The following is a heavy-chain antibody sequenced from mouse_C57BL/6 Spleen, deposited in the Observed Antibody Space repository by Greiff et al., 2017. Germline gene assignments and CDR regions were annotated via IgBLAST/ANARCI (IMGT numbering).Heavy chain of an antibody. CDR3: ARASQTGFYYFDY. V-gene: IGHV1-82*01. D-gene: IGHD6-1*01. J-gene: IGHJ2*01. Sequence: LQESGPELVKPGASVKISCKASGYAFSSSWMNWVKQRPGKGLEWIGRIYPGDGDTNYNGKLKGKATLTADKSSSTAYMQLSSLTSEDSAVYFCARASQTGFYYFDYWGQGTTLTVSS. CDR1: GYAFSSSW. CDR2: IYPGDGDT.